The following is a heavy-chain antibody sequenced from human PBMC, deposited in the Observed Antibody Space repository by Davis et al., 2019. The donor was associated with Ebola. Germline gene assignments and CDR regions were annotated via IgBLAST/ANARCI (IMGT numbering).Heavy chain of an antibody. CDR2: IKQDGSEK. V-gene: IGHV3-7*01. CDR1: GFSFSSYW. Sequence: GESLKISCAASGFSFSSYWMSWVRQAPGKGLEWVANIKQDGSEKYYVDSVEGRFTISRDNAKNSLYLQMNSLRAEDTAVYYCARGPSTGNSFSHWGQGTLVTVSS. J-gene: IGHJ4*02. CDR3: ARGPSTGNSFSH. D-gene: IGHD4-23*01.